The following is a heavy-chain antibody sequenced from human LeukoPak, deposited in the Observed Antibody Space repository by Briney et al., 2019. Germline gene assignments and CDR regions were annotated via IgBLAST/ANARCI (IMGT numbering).Heavy chain of an antibody. J-gene: IGHJ6*03. D-gene: IGHD2-2*01. CDR1: GYTFTSYD. CDR3: ARGPSCSSLTCLYYLDV. V-gene: IGHV1-8*03. CDR2: MNPNSGNT. Sequence: ASVKVSCKASGYTFTSYDINWVRRATGQGLEWMGWMNPNSGNTGYARKFQGRVTITRNTSISTAYMELSSLRSEDTALYYCARGPSCSSLTCLYYLDVWGKGTTVTVSS.